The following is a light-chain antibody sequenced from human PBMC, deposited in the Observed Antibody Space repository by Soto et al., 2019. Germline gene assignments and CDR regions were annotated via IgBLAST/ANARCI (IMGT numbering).Light chain of an antibody. Sequence: QSVLSQPPSASGTPGQRAAISCSGSSSNIGRNTVNWYQQLPGTAPKLLIYDNNRRPSGVPDRFSGSKSGTSASLAISGLQSEDGADYYCAAWDDSLTGLNVFGTGTKVTVL. CDR2: DNN. V-gene: IGLV1-44*01. CDR3: AAWDDSLTGLNV. CDR1: SSNIGRNT. J-gene: IGLJ1*01.